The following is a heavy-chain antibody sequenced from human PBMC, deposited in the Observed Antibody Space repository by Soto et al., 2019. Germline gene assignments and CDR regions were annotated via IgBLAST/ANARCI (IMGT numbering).Heavy chain of an antibody. V-gene: IGHV1-3*01. J-gene: IGHJ3*02. Sequence: ASVKVSCKASGYTLTSYAMHWVRQAPGQRLEWMGWINAGNGNTKYSQKFQGRVTITRDTSASTAYMELSSLRSEDTAVYYCARVPYYYDSSGYYSGAFDIWGQGTMVTVSS. CDR1: GYTLTSYA. D-gene: IGHD3-22*01. CDR2: INAGNGNT. CDR3: ARVPYYYDSSGYYSGAFDI.